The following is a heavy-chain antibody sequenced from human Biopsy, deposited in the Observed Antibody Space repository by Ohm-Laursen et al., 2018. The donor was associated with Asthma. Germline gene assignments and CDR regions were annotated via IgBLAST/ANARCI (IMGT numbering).Heavy chain of an antibody. J-gene: IGHJ6*02. CDR2: LSYDGSNK. Sequence: SLRLSCAASGFSYNTYKMNWVRQAPGKGLEWVAFLSYDGSNKYYGDSVKGRFTISRDNSKNTLYLQMDSLRAEDTAVYYCASYEVVTAILPMDVWGQGTTVTVSS. CDR3: ASYEVVTAILPMDV. V-gene: IGHV3-30*03. CDR1: GFSYNTYK. D-gene: IGHD2-21*02.